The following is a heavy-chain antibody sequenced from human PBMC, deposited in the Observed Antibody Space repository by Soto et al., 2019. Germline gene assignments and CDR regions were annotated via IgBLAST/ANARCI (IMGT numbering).Heavy chain of an antibody. CDR3: AKEIVATPPASSGWFPLDY. D-gene: IGHD6-19*01. J-gene: IGHJ4*02. CDR1: GFTFDDYA. V-gene: IGHV3-9*01. Sequence: GGSLRLSCAASGFTFDDYAMHWVRQAPGKGLEWVSGISWNSGSIGYADSVKGRFTISRDNAKNSLYLQMNSLRAEDTALYYCAKEIVATPPASSGWFPLDYWGQGTLVTVSS. CDR2: ISWNSGSI.